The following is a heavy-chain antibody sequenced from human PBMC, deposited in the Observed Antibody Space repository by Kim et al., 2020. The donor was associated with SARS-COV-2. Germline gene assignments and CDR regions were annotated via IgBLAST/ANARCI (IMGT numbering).Heavy chain of an antibody. V-gene: IGHV3-53*01. Sequence: RGGSTNKADSEKSRYTIARDNSKNTLYLQKNSQKDEERAVYYCGRWDLDYWGQGTLVTVSS. J-gene: IGHJ4*02. CDR2: RGGST. CDR3: GRWDLDY. D-gene: IGHD1-26*01.